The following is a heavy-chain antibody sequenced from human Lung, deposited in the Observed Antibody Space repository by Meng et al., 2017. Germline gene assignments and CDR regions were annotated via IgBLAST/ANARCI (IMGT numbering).Heavy chain of an antibody. Sequence: GSLRLSCTVSGGSISSYYWSWIRQPPGKGLEWIGYIYYSGSTNYNPSLKGRVTIPVDTSKNQFSLKLSSVTAADTAVYYCASLPPYGDYWFDPWGQGTLVTVSS. J-gene: IGHJ5*02. CDR1: GGSISSYY. D-gene: IGHD4-17*01. CDR3: ASLPPYGDYWFDP. V-gene: IGHV4-59*01. CDR2: IYYSGST.